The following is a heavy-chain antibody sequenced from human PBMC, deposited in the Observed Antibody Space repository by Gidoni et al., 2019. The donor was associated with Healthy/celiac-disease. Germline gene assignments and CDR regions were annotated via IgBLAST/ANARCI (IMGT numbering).Heavy chain of an antibody. CDR1: GFTFSSYA. J-gene: IGHJ4*02. D-gene: IGHD3-10*01. V-gene: IGHV3-30-3*01. CDR2: ISYDGSNK. Sequence: QVQLVESGGGVVQPGRSLRLSCAASGFTFSSYAMHWVRQAPGKGLEWVAVISYDGSNKYYADFVKGRFTISRDNSKNTLYLQMNSLRAEDTAVYYCARDEGILWFGEHYFDYWGQGTLVTVSS. CDR3: ARDEGILWFGEHYFDY.